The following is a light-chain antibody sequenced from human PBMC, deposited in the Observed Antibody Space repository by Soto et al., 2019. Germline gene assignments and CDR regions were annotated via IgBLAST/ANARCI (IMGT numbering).Light chain of an antibody. CDR2: GAS. V-gene: IGKV3-20*01. Sequence: EIVLTQSPDTLSLSPGERATLSGRASQDVTSTYLAWYKQKPGQAPRLLIYGASGRARGIAERFSGSGSGTDFTLTISRLEPEDFAVDYCQYYDSPRTVAQGTKGDIK. CDR1: QDVTSTY. CDR3: QYYDSPRT. J-gene: IGKJ1*01.